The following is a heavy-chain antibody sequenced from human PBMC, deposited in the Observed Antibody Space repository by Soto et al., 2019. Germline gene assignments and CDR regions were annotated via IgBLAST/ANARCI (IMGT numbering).Heavy chain of an antibody. Sequence: SVKVSCKASGGTFSSYAISWVRQAPGQGLEWMGGSIPIFGTANYAQKFQRRVTITADESTSTAYMELSSLRSEDTAVYYCAREQLVFTSNYYYYGMDVWGQGTTVTVSS. CDR3: AREQLVFTSNYYYYGMDV. CDR2: SIPIFGTA. D-gene: IGHD6-6*01. CDR1: GGTFSSYA. J-gene: IGHJ6*02. V-gene: IGHV1-69*13.